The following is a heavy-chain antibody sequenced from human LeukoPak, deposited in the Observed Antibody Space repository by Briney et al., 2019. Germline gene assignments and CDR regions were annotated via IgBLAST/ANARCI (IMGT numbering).Heavy chain of an antibody. J-gene: IGHJ4*02. D-gene: IGHD4-17*01. Sequence: GGSLRLSCAASGITFSNFGMHWVRQAPGKGLEWVAFVRYDGNDKYYADSVKGRFTISRDNAKNSLYLQMNSLRAEDTAVYYCARDGNGDYGTIDYWGQGTLVTVSS. CDR3: ARDGNGDYGTIDY. CDR1: GITFSNFG. CDR2: VRYDGNDK. V-gene: IGHV3-30*02.